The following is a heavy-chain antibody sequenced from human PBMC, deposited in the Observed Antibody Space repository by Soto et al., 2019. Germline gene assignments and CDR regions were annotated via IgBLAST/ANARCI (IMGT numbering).Heavy chain of an antibody. J-gene: IGHJ4*02. Sequence: QVQLQESGPGLVKPSQTQSLTCTVSGGSISSGGYYWSWIRQHPGKGLEWIGYIYYSGSTYYNPSLKSRVTIPVDKSKNQFAVKLSSVTAADTAVYYCARDGRCGEFRLFDYLGQGTLVNVSS. CDR1: GGSISSGGYY. CDR2: IYYSGST. V-gene: IGHV4-31*03. CDR3: ARDGRCGEFRLFDY. D-gene: IGHD3-10*01.